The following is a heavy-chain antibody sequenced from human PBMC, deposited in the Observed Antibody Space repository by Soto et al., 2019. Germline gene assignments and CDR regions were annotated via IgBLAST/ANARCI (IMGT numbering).Heavy chain of an antibody. Sequence: GGSLRLSCAASGFTFSSYAMSWVRQAPGKGLEWVSAISGSGGSTYYADSVKGRFTISRDNSKNTLYLQLNSVTPEDTAVYFCARDTGSSWSTFDYWGQGTLVTVSS. CDR1: GFTFSSYA. J-gene: IGHJ4*02. CDR2: ISGSGGST. CDR3: ARDTGSSWSTFDY. D-gene: IGHD6-13*01. V-gene: IGHV3-23*01.